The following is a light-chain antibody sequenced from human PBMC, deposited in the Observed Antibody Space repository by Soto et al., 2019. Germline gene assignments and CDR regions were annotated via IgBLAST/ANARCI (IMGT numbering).Light chain of an antibody. J-gene: IGLJ2*01. CDR2: EVS. Sequence: QSALTQPASVSGSPGQSITISCTGTSSDVGGYNYVSWYQQHPGKAPKLMIYEVSNRPSGVPDRFSGSRSGNTASLTISGLQIEDEARYYCCSYAGGYFFEVIFGGGTQLTVL. CDR1: SSDVGGYNY. V-gene: IGLV2-11*01. CDR3: CSYAGGYFFEVI.